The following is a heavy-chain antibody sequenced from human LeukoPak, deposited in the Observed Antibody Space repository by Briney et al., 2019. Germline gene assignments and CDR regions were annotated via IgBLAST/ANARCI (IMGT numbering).Heavy chain of an antibody. Sequence: SETLSLTCSVSGDSIGSYYWSWIRQPPGKGLEWIGYIVYSGSTKYNPSLKSQVTMSVDTSKNQFSLKLTSVTAADTAVYYCARVRGRAGILSYYDNSRQTGRYYVDNWGQGILVSVSS. CDR1: GDSIGSYY. D-gene: IGHD1-26*01. J-gene: IGHJ4*02. CDR3: ARVRGRAGILSYYDNSRQTGRYYVDN. CDR2: IVYSGST. V-gene: IGHV4-59*01.